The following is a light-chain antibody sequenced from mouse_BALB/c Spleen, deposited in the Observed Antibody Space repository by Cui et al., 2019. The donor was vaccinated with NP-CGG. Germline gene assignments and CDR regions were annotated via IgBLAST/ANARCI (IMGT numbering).Light chain of an antibody. CDR1: TGPVTTSNY. V-gene: IGLV1*01. J-gene: IGLJ1*01. CDR3: ALWYSNHWV. Sequence: HALVTQDSALTTSPGETVTLTCRSSTGPVTTSNYANWVQEKPDHLFTGLIGGTNNRAPGVPARFSGSLIGDKAALTITGAQTEDEAIYFCALWYSNHWVFGGGTKLTVL. CDR2: GTN.